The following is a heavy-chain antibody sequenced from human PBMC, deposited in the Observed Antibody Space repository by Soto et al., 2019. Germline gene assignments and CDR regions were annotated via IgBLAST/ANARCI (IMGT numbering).Heavy chain of an antibody. D-gene: IGHD3-9*01. CDR1: GFTFSSYA. Sequence: GGSLRLSCAASGFTFSSYAMSWVRQAPGKGLEWVSAISGSGGSTYYADSVKGRFTISRDNSKNTLYMQINSLRAKDKAVNYYAKNFRRVLRYFDWSRATFDIWGQGTMVTVS. CDR2: ISGSGGST. CDR3: AKNFRRVLRYFDWSRATFDI. J-gene: IGHJ3*02. V-gene: IGHV3-23*01.